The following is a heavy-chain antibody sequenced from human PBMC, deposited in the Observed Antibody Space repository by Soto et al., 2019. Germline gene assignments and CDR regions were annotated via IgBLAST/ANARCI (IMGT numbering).Heavy chain of an antibody. V-gene: IGHV3-30*18. Sequence: QVQLVESGGGVVQPGRSLRLSCAASGFTFSTYGMHWVRQAPGKGLEWVAVISYDGSNKLYADSVKGRLTISRDNSKNTRYLPLNQLHAEETAVYYCAKGQHCSGTSLYFYYYGGDACGQVTTVAVSS. CDR3: AKGQHCSGTSLYFYYYGGDA. CDR2: ISYDGSNK. J-gene: IGHJ6*02. CDR1: GFTFSTYG. D-gene: IGHD2-2*01.